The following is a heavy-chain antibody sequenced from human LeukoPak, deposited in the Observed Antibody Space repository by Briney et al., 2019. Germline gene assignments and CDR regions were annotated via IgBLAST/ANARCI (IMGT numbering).Heavy chain of an antibody. CDR3: ASEDYDILTQPTKYYFDY. CDR2: IYYSGST. J-gene: IGHJ4*02. D-gene: IGHD3-9*01. CDR1: GGSISSSSYY. V-gene: IGHV4-39*01. Sequence: SETLSLTCTVSGGSISSSSYYWGWIRQPPGKGLEWIGSIYYSGSTYYNPSLKSRVTISVDTSKNQFSLKLSSVTAADTAVYYCASEDYDILTQPTKYYFDYWGQGTLVTVSS.